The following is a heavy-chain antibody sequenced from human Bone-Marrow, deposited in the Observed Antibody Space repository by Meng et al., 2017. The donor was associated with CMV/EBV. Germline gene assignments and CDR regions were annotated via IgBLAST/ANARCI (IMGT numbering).Heavy chain of an antibody. Sequence: GESLKISCAASGFTFSSYGMHWVRQAPGKGLEWVAVIWYDGSNKYYADSVKGRFTISRDNSRNTLYLQMNSLRAEDTAVYYCAKGALGGYNWFDPWGQGTLVTVSS. CDR1: GFTFSSYG. V-gene: IGHV3-33*06. D-gene: IGHD1-26*01. CDR2: IWYDGSNK. CDR3: AKGALGGYNWFDP. J-gene: IGHJ5*02.